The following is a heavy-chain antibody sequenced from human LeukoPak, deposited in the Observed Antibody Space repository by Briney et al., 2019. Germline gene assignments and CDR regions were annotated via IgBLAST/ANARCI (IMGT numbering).Heavy chain of an antibody. V-gene: IGHV4-59*08. J-gene: IGHJ4*02. CDR2: IYYSGST. CDR3: ARHQRGSGWSNFDY. D-gene: IGHD6-19*01. CDR1: GGSISFYY. Sequence: NTSETLSLTCSVSGGSISFYYWGWIRQPPGKGLEWIGYIYYSGSTNYNPSLKSRVTISVDTSKNQFSLKLSSVTAADTAVYYCARHQRGSGWSNFDYWGQGTLVTVSS.